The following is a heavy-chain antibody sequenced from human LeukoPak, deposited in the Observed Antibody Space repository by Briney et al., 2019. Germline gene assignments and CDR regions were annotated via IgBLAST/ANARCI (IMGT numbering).Heavy chain of an antibody. Sequence: PSETLSLTCAVSGYSISSGYYWGWIRQPPGKGLEWIGSIYHSGSTYYNPSLKSRVTISVDTSKNQFSLKLSSVTLADTAVYYCARGYYDILTGYSGYYFDYWGQGTLVTVSS. V-gene: IGHV4-38-2*01. CDR3: ARGYYDILTGYSGYYFDY. CDR1: GYSISSGYY. CDR2: IYHSGST. D-gene: IGHD3-9*01. J-gene: IGHJ4*02.